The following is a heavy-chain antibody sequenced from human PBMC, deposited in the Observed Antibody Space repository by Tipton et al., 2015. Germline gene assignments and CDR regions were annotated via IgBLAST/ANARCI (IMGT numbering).Heavy chain of an antibody. CDR2: VYHTGTT. D-gene: IGHD2-15*01. Sequence: TLSLTCSVFGGSITTINWCTWVRQPPGTGLEWIGEVYHTGTTNYTPSLKSRLTISVDKSKNHFSLKLSSVTAADTAVYYCARGIGHCSNPIRSQNGFRPRGQGTLGAGPS. CDR3: ARGIGHCSNPIRSQNGFRP. V-gene: IGHV4-4*02. J-gene: IGHJ5*02. CDR1: GGSITTINW.